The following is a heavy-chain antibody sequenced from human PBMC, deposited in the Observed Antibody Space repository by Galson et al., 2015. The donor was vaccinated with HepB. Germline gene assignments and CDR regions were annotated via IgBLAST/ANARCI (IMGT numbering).Heavy chain of an antibody. CDR1: GDPISSYY. V-gene: IGHV4-59*12. CDR3: ARVLSLDTVTFLSTTHIFDP. Sequence: ETLSLTCTVSGDPISSYYWSWIRQPPGKGLEWIGYIYFSGRTVYNPSLKSRAIMSLDTSKNQLSLKLSSTIAADTAVYYCARVLSLDTVTFLSTTHIFDPWGQGTLVTVSS. J-gene: IGHJ5*02. CDR2: IYFSGRT. D-gene: IGHD4-17*01.